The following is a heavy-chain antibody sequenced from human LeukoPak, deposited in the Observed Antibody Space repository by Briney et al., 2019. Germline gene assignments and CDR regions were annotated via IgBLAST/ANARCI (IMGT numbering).Heavy chain of an antibody. Sequence: GSLRLSCAASGFTFSSYGMHWVRQPPGKGLEWIGEINHSGSTNYNPSLKSRVTISVDTSKNQFSLRLSSVTAADTAVYYCARHDADDYGGHREFDYWGQGTLVTVSS. CDR3: ARHDADDYGGHREFDY. CDR2: INHSGST. V-gene: IGHV4-34*01. J-gene: IGHJ4*02. D-gene: IGHD4-23*01. CDR1: GFTFSSYG.